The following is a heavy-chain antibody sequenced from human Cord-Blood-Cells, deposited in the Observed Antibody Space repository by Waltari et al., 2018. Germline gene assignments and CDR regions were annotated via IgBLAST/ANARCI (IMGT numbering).Heavy chain of an antibody. D-gene: IGHD5-12*01. CDR3: ARLPWGDGYEGY. CDR1: GGSISSCTYY. CDR2: IYYSGST. Sequence: PPLRDSRPGLVKPSETLSLPGTLFGGSISSCTYYWRWSRQPPGKGLEWIGCIYYSGSTYYHPSLKSRVTISVDTSKNQFSLKLSSVTAADTAVYYCARLPWGDGYEGYWGQGTLVTVSS. J-gene: IGHJ4*02. V-gene: IGHV4-39*01.